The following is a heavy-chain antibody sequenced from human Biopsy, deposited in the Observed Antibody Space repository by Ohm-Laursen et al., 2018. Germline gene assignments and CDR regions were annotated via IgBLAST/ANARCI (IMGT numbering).Heavy chain of an antibody. CDR2: ISPKSGDT. CDR3: ALQSVAQMKNFDY. D-gene: IGHD6-19*01. J-gene: IGHJ4*02. V-gene: IGHV1-2*02. CDR1: GGCLGSLD. Sequence: SSVKVSCKASGGCLGSLDIAWARQAPGQGLEWMGWISPKSGDTNYAHKFQGNITMTRDTSMSTAYMEMSRLRCDDTAVYYCALQSVAQMKNFDYWGQGTLVTVSS.